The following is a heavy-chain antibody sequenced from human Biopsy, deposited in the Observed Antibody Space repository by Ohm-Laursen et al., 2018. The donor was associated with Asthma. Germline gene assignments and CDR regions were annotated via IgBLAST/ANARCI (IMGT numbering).Heavy chain of an antibody. V-gene: IGHV3-23*01. CDR3: GKDSSEVEAADKY. CDR1: GFTFSTHH. J-gene: IGHJ4*02. CDR2: INGGGDRT. D-gene: IGHD2-15*01. Sequence: SLRLSCAASGFTFSTHHLNWVRQAPGQGLAWVSSINGGGDRTWYADSVKGRFTISRDNSKHTMYLHMNSLRGDDTAIYYCGKDSSEVEAADKYGGQGTLVTVSS.